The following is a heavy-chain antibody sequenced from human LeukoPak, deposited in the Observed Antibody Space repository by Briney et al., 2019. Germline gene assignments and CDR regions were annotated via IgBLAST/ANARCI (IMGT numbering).Heavy chain of an antibody. V-gene: IGHV1-46*01. J-gene: IGHJ4*02. CDR2: INPSGGST. CDR3: AREYCSSTSCYISDFDY. D-gene: IGHD2-2*02. CDR1: GYTFTSYY. Sequence: GASVKVSCKASGYTFTSYYMHWVRQAPGQGLEWMGIINPSGGSTSYAQKFQGRVTMTRDTSTSTAYMELRSLRSDDTAVYYCAREYCSSTSCYISDFDYWGQGTLVTVSS.